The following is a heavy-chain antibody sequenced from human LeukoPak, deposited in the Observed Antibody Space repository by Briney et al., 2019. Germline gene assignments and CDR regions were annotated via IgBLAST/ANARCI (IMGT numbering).Heavy chain of an antibody. V-gene: IGHV4-34*01. J-gene: IGHJ4*02. CDR3: AKDLWGTVTRVFDY. D-gene: IGHD4-11*01. CDR2: INHSGST. CDR1: GGSFSGYY. Sequence: SETLSLTCAVYGGSFSGYYWSWIRQPPGKGLEWIGEINHSGSTNYNPSLKSRVTISVDTSKNQFSLKLSSVTAADTAVYYCAKDLWGTVTRVFDYWGQGTLVTVSS.